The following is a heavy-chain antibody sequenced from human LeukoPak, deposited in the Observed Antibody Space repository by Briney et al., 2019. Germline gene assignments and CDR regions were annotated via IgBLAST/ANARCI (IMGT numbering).Heavy chain of an antibody. CDR2: VYYTGST. Sequence: SETLSLTCTVSGGSIRSDYWSWIRQPPGRGLEWIGYVYYTGSTDYNPSLKSRVTISLDTSKNQFSLKLRSVTAADTAVYYCARLKFYDSTGYSPGYYMDVWGKGTTVSVFS. CDR3: ARLKFYDSTGYSPGYYMDV. CDR1: GGSIRSDY. J-gene: IGHJ6*03. V-gene: IGHV4-59*08. D-gene: IGHD3-22*01.